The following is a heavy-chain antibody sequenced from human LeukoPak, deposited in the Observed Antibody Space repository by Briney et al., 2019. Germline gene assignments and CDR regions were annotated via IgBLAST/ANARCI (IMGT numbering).Heavy chain of an antibody. Sequence: PGGSLRLSCAASGFTFSSYAMSWVRQAPGKGLEWVSAISGSGGSTYYADSVKGRFTISRDNSKNTLYLQMNSLRAEDTAVYYCAKDGGIAEAGGWFDPWGQGTLVTVSS. CDR1: GFTFSSYA. V-gene: IGHV3-23*01. J-gene: IGHJ5*02. CDR3: AKDGGIAEAGGWFDP. CDR2: ISGSGGST. D-gene: IGHD6-13*01.